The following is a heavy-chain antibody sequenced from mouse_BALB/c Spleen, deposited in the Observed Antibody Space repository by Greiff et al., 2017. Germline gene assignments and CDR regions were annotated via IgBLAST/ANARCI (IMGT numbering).Heavy chain of an antibody. V-gene: IGHV2-2*02. CDR3: ARGRFAY. CDR2: IWSGGST. CDR1: GFSLTSYG. J-gene: IGHJ3*01. Sequence: VKLVESGPGLVQPSQSLSITCTVSGFSLTSYGVHWVRQSPGKGLEWLGVIWSGGSTDYNAAFISRLSISKDNSKSQVFFKMNSLQANDTAIYYCARGRFAYWGQGTLVTVSA.